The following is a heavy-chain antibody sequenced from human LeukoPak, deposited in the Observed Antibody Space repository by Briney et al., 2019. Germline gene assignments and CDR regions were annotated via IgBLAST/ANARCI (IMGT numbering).Heavy chain of an antibody. V-gene: IGHV3-23*01. J-gene: IGHJ4*02. CDR2: ISGRGGTT. CDR3: AKKRDSATGHPNFDY. D-gene: IGHD6-13*01. Sequence: PGGSLRLSCAASGFTFSDYAMSWVRQAPGKGLEWVSIISGRGGTTYYADSVKGRSTISRGNSENTLYLQMNSLRAEDTAVYYCAKKRDSATGHPNFDYWGQGTLVTVSS. CDR1: GFTFSDYA.